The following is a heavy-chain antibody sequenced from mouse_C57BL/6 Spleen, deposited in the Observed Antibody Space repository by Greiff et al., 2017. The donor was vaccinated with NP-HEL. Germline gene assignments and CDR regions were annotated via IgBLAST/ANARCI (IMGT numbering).Heavy chain of an antibody. D-gene: IGHD2-3*01. CDR2: IDPENGDT. V-gene: IGHV14-4*01. CDR3: TVGYWGFDY. J-gene: IGHJ2*01. Sequence: EVQLQQSGAELVRPGASVKLSCTASGFNIKDDYMHWVKQRPEQGLEWIGWIDPENGDTEYASKFQGKATITADTSSNTAYLQLSSLTSEDTAVYYCTVGYWGFDYWGQSTTLTVSS. CDR1: GFNIKDDY.